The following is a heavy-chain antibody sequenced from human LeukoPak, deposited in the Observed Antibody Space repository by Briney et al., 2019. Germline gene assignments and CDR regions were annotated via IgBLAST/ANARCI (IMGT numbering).Heavy chain of an antibody. D-gene: IGHD5-12*01. V-gene: IGHV3-66*01. J-gene: IGHJ4*02. CDR2: IYSGGST. Sequence: GGSLRLSCAASGFTVSSNYMSWVRQAPGKGLEWVSVIYSGGSTYYSDSVKGRFTISRDNSKNTLYLQMNSLRTEDTAVYYCARDSVVATHYWGQGTLVTVSS. CDR3: ARDSVVATHY. CDR1: GFTVSSNY.